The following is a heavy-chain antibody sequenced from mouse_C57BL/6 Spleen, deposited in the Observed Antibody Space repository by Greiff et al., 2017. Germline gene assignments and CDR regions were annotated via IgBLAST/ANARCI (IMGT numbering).Heavy chain of an antibody. J-gene: IGHJ3*01. CDR2: IYPGDGDT. CDR3: ATDYPFAY. D-gene: IGHD2-4*01. CDR1: GYAFSSSW. V-gene: IGHV1-82*01. Sequence: VQVVESGPELVKPGASVKISCKASGYAFSSSWMNWVKQRPGKGLEWIGRIYPGDGDTNYNGKFKGKATLTADKSSSTAYMQLSSLTSEDSAVYFCATDYPFAYWGQGTLVTVSA.